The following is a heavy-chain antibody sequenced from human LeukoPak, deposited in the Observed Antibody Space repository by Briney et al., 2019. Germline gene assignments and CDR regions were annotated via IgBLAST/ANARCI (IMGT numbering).Heavy chain of an antibody. Sequence: GGSLRLSCEASGFTFNTYAMHWVRQPPGKGLEWVALISYDGSDKIYTDSVKGRFTISRDNSESTLYLQMDSLRGDDAAVYYCAKAVGRISWSFDYWGQGALVTVFS. CDR1: GFTFNTYA. D-gene: IGHD6-13*01. CDR3: AKAVGRISWSFDY. CDR2: ISYDGSDK. V-gene: IGHV3-30*18. J-gene: IGHJ4*02.